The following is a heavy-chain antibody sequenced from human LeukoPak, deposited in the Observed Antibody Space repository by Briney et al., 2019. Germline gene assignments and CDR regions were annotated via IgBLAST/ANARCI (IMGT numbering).Heavy chain of an antibody. CDR1: RFTFRNYA. J-gene: IGHJ4*02. CDR3: ARDRGQLVIPFFFDY. V-gene: IGHV3-30*04. Sequence: GGSLRLSCAASRFTFRNYAMHWVRQAPGKGLEWVAVISSDGTNKDYADSVKGRFSISRDNAKNSLFLQMSSLRDEDTAVYYCARDRGQLVIPFFFDYWGQGTLVTVSS. CDR2: ISSDGTNK. D-gene: IGHD3-9*01.